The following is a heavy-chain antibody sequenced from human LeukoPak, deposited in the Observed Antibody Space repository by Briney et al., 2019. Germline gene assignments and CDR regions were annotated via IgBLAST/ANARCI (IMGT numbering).Heavy chain of an antibody. CDR1: GFTFDDYA. D-gene: IGHD6-6*01. V-gene: IGHV3-43D*03. CDR2: ISWDGGST. J-gene: IGHJ4*02. CDR3: AKDSLGDSSSWPPDY. Sequence: LAGGSLRLSCAASGFTFDDYAMHWVRQAPGKGLEWVSLISWDGGSTYYADSVKGRFTISRDNSKNSLYLQMNSLRAEDTALYYCAKDSLGDSSSWPPDYWGQGTLVTVSS.